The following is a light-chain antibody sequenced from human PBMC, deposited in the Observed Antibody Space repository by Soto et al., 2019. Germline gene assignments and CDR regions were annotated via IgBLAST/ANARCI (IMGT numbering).Light chain of an antibody. Sequence: EIVLTQSPGTMSLSPGEGATLSCRARQSVSSSYLAWYQQKPGQAPRLLIYGASSRATGIPARFSGSGSGTDFTLTISRLEPEDFAVYYCQQYGSSPRTFGQGTKVEIK. CDR1: QSVSSSY. J-gene: IGKJ1*01. CDR3: QQYGSSPRT. CDR2: GAS. V-gene: IGKV3-20*01.